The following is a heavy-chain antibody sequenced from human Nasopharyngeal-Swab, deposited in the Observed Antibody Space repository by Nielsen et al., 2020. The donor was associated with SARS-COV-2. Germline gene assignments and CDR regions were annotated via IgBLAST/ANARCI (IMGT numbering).Heavy chain of an antibody. CDR3: ARGLAGSIAGAYYYDSSGYYYFYYFDY. V-gene: IGHV1-69*01. CDR2: IIPIFGTA. Sequence: WVRQASGQGLEWMGGIIPIFGTANYAQKFQGRVTITADESTSTAYMELSSLRSEDTAVYYCARGLAGSIAGAYYYDSSGYYYFYYFDYWGQGTLVTVSS. J-gene: IGHJ4*02. D-gene: IGHD3-22*01.